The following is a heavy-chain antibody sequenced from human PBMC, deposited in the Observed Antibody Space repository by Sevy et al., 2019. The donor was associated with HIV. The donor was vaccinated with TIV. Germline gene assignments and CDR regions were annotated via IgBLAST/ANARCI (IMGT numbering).Heavy chain of an antibody. V-gene: IGHV3-11*01. J-gene: IGHJ6*02. CDR3: ARDRKPYDFWSGYYTYYYYYGMDV. CDR1: GFTFSDYY. CDR2: ISSSGSTI. Sequence: GGSLRLSCAASGFTFSDYYMSWIRQAPGKGLEWVSYISSSGSTIYYADSVKGRFTISRDNAKNSLYLQMNSLRAEDTDVYYCARDRKPYDFWSGYYTYYYYYGMDVWGQGTTVTVSS. D-gene: IGHD3-3*01.